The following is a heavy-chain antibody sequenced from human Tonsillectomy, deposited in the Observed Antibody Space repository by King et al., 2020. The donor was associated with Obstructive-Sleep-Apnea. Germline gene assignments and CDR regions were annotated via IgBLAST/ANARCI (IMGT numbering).Heavy chain of an antibody. CDR3: ARGIDSSSSSFDY. D-gene: IGHD6-6*01. CDR2: INWNGGST. Sequence: VQLVESGGGVVRPGGSLRLSCAASGFTFDDYGMSWVRQAPGKGLEVVSGINWNGGSTGYPDSVKGRFTISRENAKNSLYLQMNRLRAEDTALYHCARGIDSSSSSFDYWGQGTLVTVSS. CDR1: GFTFDDYG. V-gene: IGHV3-20*01. J-gene: IGHJ4*02.